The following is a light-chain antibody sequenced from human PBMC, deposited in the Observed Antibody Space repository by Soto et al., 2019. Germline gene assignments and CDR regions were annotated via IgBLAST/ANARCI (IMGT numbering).Light chain of an antibody. Sequence: IVLTQSPGTLSVSPGERATLSCRASQSFSSNSLAWYQQKPGQAPRLLIYGTSSRATGVPDRFSGSGSGTDFTLTINRLEPEDFAVYYCQHFGTTPWTFGQGTKVEIK. CDR2: GTS. V-gene: IGKV3-20*01. CDR1: QSFSSNS. CDR3: QHFGTTPWT. J-gene: IGKJ1*01.